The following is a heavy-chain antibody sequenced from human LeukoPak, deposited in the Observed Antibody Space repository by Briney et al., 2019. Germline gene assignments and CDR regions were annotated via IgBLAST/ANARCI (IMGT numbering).Heavy chain of an antibody. CDR1: GFTFSSYE. D-gene: IGHD6-19*01. V-gene: IGHV3-48*03. CDR3: AKDGDSSGWVFDY. J-gene: IGHJ4*02. CDR2: ISSSGSTM. Sequence: PGGSLRLSCAASGFTFSSYEMNWVRQAPGKGLEWVSYISSSGSTMYYADSVKGRFTISRDNAKNSLYLQMNSLRAEDTALYYCAKDGDSSGWVFDYWGQGTLVTVSS.